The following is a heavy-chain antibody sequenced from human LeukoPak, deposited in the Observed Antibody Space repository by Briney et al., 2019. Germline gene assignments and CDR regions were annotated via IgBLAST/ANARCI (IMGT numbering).Heavy chain of an antibody. Sequence: ASVKVSCKASGYTFTSYYMHWVRQAPGQGLEWMGIINPSGGSTSYAQKFQGRVTMTRDTSTSTVYMELSSLRSEDTAVYYCARENSGYHYYYYYGMDVWGKGTTATVSS. CDR3: ARENSGYHYYYYYGMDV. CDR1: GYTFTSYY. J-gene: IGHJ6*04. CDR2: INPSGGST. V-gene: IGHV1-46*01. D-gene: IGHD5-12*01.